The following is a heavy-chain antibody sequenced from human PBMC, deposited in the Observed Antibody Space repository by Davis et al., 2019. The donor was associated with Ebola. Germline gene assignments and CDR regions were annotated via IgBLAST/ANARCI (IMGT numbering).Heavy chain of an antibody. CDR3: AHRLDRNGYDPFDY. CDR1: GFSLSTSGVT. CDR2: IHCDDDE. D-gene: IGHD5-12*01. J-gene: IGHJ4*02. Sequence: SGPTLVKPTQTLTLTCSFSGFSLSTSGVTVGWIRQSPGKALEWLALIHCDDDERYSPSLESRLTITKDTSKTQVVLTMTNMDPVDTGTYYCAHRLDRNGYDPFDYWGQGILVTVSS. V-gene: IGHV2-5*02.